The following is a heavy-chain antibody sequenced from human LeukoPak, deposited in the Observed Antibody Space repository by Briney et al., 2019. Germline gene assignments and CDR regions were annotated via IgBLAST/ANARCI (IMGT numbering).Heavy chain of an antibody. Sequence: SETLSLTRTVSGGSISSSSYYWGWIRHPPRKGLEWIGSIYYIGSTYYNPSLKSRVTISVDTSKNQFSLKLSSVTAAGTAVYYCPRLRLDLFFDYWGQGTLVTVSS. V-gene: IGHV4-39*01. D-gene: IGHD1-7*01. CDR2: IYYIGST. J-gene: IGHJ4*02. CDR3: PRLRLDLFFDY. CDR1: GGSISSSSYY.